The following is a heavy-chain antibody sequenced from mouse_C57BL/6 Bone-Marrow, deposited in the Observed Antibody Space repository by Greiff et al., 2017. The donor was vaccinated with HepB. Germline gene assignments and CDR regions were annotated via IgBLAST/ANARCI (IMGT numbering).Heavy chain of an antibody. CDR2: ILPGSGST. V-gene: IGHV1-9*01. Sequence: QVQLKESGAELMKPGASVKLSCKATGYTFTGYWIEWVKQRPGHGLEWIGEILPGSGSTNYNEKFKGKATFTADTSSNTAYMQLGSLTTEDSAIYYCARELFITTVVGYWYFDVWGTGTTVTVSS. CDR1: GYTFTGYW. CDR3: ARELFITTVVGYWYFDV. J-gene: IGHJ1*03. D-gene: IGHD1-1*01.